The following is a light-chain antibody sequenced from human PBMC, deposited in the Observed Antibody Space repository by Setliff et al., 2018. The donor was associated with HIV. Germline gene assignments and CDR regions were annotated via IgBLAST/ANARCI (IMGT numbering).Light chain of an antibody. CDR2: VNPDGSH. CDR1: SGHTNFP. CDR3: QTWDTDLYV. J-gene: IGLJ1*01. V-gene: IGLV4-69*01. Sequence: QPVLTQSPSAFASLGASVKLTCSLSSGHTNFPVAWHQQQPEKGPRYLLQVNPDGSHIKGDGIPARFSGSSSGADRYLIISSLQSEDEADYYCQTWDTDLYVFGAGTKGTVL.